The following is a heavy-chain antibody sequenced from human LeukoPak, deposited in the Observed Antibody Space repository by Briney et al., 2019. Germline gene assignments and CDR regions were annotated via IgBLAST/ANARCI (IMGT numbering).Heavy chain of an antibody. J-gene: IGHJ5*02. CDR2: IIRIFGTA. Sequence: SVKVSCKASGGTFSSYAISWVRQAPGQGLEWMGGIIRIFGTANYAQKFQGRVTITADESTSTAYMELSSLRSEDTAVYYCARSPKPYCSSTSCYSWFGPWGQGTLVTVSS. D-gene: IGHD2-2*01. CDR3: ARSPKPYCSSTSCYSWFGP. CDR1: GGTFSSYA. V-gene: IGHV1-69*13.